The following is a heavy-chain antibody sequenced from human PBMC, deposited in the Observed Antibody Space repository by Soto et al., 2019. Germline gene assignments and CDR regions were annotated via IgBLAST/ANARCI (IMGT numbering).Heavy chain of an antibody. CDR3: ARDHPHSYGIYYFDY. V-gene: IGHV4-39*07. J-gene: IGHJ4*02. CDR2: IYYSGST. Sequence: SETLSLTCTVSGGSISSSSYYLGWIPQPPGKGLEWIGYIYYSGSTNYNPSLKSRVTISADTSKNQVSLKLTSVTAADTAVYYCARDHPHSYGIYYFDYWGQGTLVTVSS. D-gene: IGHD5-18*01. CDR1: GGSISSSSYY.